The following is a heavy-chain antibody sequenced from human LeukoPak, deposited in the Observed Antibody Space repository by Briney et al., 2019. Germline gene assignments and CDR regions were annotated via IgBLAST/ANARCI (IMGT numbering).Heavy chain of an antibody. CDR1: GGSISSGGYY. D-gene: IGHD6-13*01. CDR2: IYYSGST. J-gene: IGHJ4*02. V-gene: IGHV4-31*03. Sequence: SETLSLTCTVSGGSISSGGYYWSWIRQHPGKGLEWIGYIYYSGSTYYNPSLKSRVTISVDTSKNQFSLKLSSVTAADTAVYYCARDATKAAAGPGYFDYWGQGTLVTVSS. CDR3: ARDATKAAAGPGYFDY.